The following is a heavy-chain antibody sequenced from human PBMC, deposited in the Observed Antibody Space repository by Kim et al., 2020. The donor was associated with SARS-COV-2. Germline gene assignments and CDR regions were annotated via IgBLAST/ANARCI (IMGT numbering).Heavy chain of an antibody. D-gene: IGHD3-3*01. Sequence: GGSLRLSCAASGFTFSDYYMSWIRQAPGKGLEWVSYISSSSSYTNYADSVKGRFTISRDNAKNSLYLQMNSLRAEDTAVYYCATVRSGYYPIDYWGQGTLVTVSS. CDR3: ATVRSGYYPIDY. CDR1: GFTFSDYY. J-gene: IGHJ4*02. V-gene: IGHV3-11*03. CDR2: ISSSSSYT.